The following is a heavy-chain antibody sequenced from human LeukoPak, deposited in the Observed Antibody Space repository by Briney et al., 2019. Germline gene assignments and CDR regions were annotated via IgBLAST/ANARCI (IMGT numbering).Heavy chain of an antibody. CDR2: ISSSGST. J-gene: IGHJ3*02. CDR3: ARGPYSYDSSGAFDI. V-gene: IGHV4-61*02. CDR1: GDSISSGDYY. Sequence: SETLSLTCTVSGDSISSGDYYWSWIRQPAGKGLEWIGRISSSGSTNYNPSLKSRVTISVDTSKNQYSLKLSSVTAADTAVYFCARGPYSYDSSGAFDIWGQGTMVTVSS. D-gene: IGHD3-22*01.